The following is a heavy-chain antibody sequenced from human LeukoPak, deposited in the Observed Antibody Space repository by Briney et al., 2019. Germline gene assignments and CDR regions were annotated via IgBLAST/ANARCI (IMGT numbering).Heavy chain of an antibody. J-gene: IGHJ4*02. Sequence: VKVSCKASGXTXXSYXISWVRQAPGQGLXWMGGIIPIFGTANYAQKFQGRVTITADESTSTAYMELSSLRSEDTAVYYCARGEYYYDSSGYYRFDYWGQGTLVTVSS. CDR3: ARGEYYYDSSGYYRFDY. D-gene: IGHD3-22*01. V-gene: IGHV1-69*13. CDR2: IIPIFGTA. CDR1: GXTXXSYX.